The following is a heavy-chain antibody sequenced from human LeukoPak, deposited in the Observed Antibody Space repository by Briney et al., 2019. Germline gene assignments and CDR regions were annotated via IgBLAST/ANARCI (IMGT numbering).Heavy chain of an antibody. CDR1: GGSISGSSYY. CDR3: ARQGSSGWQPLDY. J-gene: IGHJ4*02. CDR2: IYYSGST. V-gene: IGHV4-39*01. D-gene: IGHD6-19*01. Sequence: SETLSLTCTVSGGSISGSSYYWGWIRQPPGKGLEWIGSIYYSGSTAYNPSLKSRVTISVDTSKNQFSLKLSSVTAADTAVYYCARQGSSGWQPLDYWGQGTLVTVSS.